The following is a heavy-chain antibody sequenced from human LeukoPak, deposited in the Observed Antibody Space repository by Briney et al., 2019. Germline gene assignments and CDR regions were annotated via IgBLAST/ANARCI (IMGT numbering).Heavy chain of an antibody. Sequence: GGSLRLSCAASGFTFSSYGMHWVRQAPGKGLEWVAFIRYDGSNKYYADSVKGRFTISRDNSKNTLYLQMNSQRAEDTAVYYCAKSPSYYDSSGYYYPGYWGQGTLVTVSS. D-gene: IGHD3-22*01. V-gene: IGHV3-30*02. CDR2: IRYDGSNK. CDR1: GFTFSSYG. CDR3: AKSPSYYDSSGYYYPGY. J-gene: IGHJ4*02.